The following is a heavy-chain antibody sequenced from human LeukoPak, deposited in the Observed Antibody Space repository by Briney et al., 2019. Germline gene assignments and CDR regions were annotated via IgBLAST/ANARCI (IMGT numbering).Heavy chain of an antibody. J-gene: IGHJ5*02. CDR1: GGSISSYY. CDR3: ARVVGTSGSYRYNWFDP. CDR2: IYTSGST. D-gene: IGHD1-26*01. V-gene: IGHV4-4*07. Sequence: SETLSLSCTVSGGSISSYYWSWIRQPAGKGLEWIGRIYTSGSTNYNPSLKCRVTMSVDKSKNQFYLKLSSVTAADTAVYYCARVVGTSGSYRYNWFDPWGQGTLVTVSS.